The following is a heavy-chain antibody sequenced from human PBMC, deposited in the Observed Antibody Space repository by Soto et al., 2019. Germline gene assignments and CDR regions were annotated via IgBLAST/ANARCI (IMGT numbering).Heavy chain of an antibody. CDR3: TRQAYSYGAPHDY. CDR2: INTDGSST. D-gene: IGHD5-18*01. J-gene: IGHJ4*02. Sequence: VGSLRLSCAVSGFTSSSYWMHWVRQAPGKGLVWVSRINTDGSSTTYADSVKGRFTISRDNAKNTLYLQMNSLRAEDTAVYFCTRQAYSYGAPHDYWGQGTLVTVSS. CDR1: GFTSSSYW. V-gene: IGHV3-74*01.